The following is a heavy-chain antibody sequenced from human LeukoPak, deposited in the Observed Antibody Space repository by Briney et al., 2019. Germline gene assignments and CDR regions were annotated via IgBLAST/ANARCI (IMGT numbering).Heavy chain of an antibody. J-gene: IGHJ3*02. CDR3: ARAVLGSGSYYDDAFDI. Sequence: PGGSLRLSCAVSGFTFSSYWMHWVRQAPGKGLVWVSRINSDGSSTSYADSVKGRFTISRDNAKNTLYLQMNSLRAEDTAVYYCARAVLGSGSYYDDAFDIWGQGTMVTVSS. CDR2: INSDGSST. D-gene: IGHD3-10*01. CDR1: GFTFSSYW. V-gene: IGHV3-74*01.